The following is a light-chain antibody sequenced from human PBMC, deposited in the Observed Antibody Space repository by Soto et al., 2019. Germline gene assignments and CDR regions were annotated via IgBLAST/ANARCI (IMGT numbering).Light chain of an antibody. CDR2: DAS. J-gene: IGKJ5*01. Sequence: EIVLTQSPVTLSLSPGERATLPCGASQSVSRNYLAWFQQKPGLAPRLLIYDASTRATGIPDRFSGSGSGTDFTLTISRLEPEDFAVYYCQQYAFSPRAFGQGTRLEIK. CDR3: QQYAFSPRA. CDR1: QSVSRNY. V-gene: IGKV3D-20*01.